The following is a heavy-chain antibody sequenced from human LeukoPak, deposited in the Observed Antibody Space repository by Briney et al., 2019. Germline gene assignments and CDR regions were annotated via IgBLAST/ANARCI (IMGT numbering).Heavy chain of an antibody. V-gene: IGHV4-59*12. CDR2: IVYNGNT. CDR3: AREGQQLVPPLDS. CDR1: GGSISPYY. Sequence: SETLSLTCTVSGGSISPYYWSWVRQPPGKGLEWVAYIVYNGNTNYNPSLTSRVTIAIDTSKNQFSLKLSSVTAADSAVYFCAREGQQLVPPLDSWGQGTLVTVSS. J-gene: IGHJ4*02. D-gene: IGHD6-6*01.